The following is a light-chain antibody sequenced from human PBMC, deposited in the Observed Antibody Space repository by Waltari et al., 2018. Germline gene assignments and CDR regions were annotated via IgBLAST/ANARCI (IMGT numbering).Light chain of an antibody. V-gene: IGLV2-23*01. CDR3: CAYAGKV. CDR2: DDT. Sequence: QSALTQPASVSGSPGQSATISCTGTSNDVGSSNFFSWYQQHPGKAPKPIIHDDTERPSGVSYRFTGSKSANGASLTISGLQAEDEAHYDCCAYAGKVFGGGTRLTVL. CDR1: SNDVGSSNF. J-gene: IGLJ3*02.